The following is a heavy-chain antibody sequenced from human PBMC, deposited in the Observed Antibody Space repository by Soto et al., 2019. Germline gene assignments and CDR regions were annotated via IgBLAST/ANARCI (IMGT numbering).Heavy chain of an antibody. CDR2: MNPNSGNT. J-gene: IGHJ6*03. CDR1: GYTFTSYD. D-gene: IGHD2-15*01. CDR3: ARDYIAASSDYYYYMDV. Sequence: QVQLVQSGAEVKKPGASVKVSYKASGYTFTSYDINWVRQATGQGLEWMGWMNPNSGNTGYAQKFQGRVTMTRNTSISTAYMELSSLRSEDTAVYYCARDYIAASSDYYYYMDVWGKGTTVTVSS. V-gene: IGHV1-8*01.